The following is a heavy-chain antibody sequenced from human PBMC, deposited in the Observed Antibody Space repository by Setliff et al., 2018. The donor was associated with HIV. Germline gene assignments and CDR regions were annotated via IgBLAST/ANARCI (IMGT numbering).Heavy chain of an antibody. D-gene: IGHD3-10*01. Sequence: GESLKISCAASGFTFSSYWMSWVRQAPGKGLEWVANIKQDGSEKYYVDSVKGRFTISRDNAKNSLYLQMNSLRAEDTAVYYCARGLMVRGVSVYWGQGTLVTVSS. CDR2: IKQDGSEK. V-gene: IGHV3-7*01. CDR3: ARGLMVRGVSVY. J-gene: IGHJ4*02. CDR1: GFTFSSYW.